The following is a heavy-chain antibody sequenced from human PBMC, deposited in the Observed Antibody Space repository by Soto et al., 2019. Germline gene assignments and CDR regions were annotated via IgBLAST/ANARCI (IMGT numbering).Heavy chain of an antibody. Sequence: PGESLKISCKGSGYSFTSYWIGWVRQMPGKGLEWMGIIYPGDSDTRYSPSFQGQVTISADKSISTAYLQWSSLKASDTAMYYCARLYYDFWSGYFGPRNYYYYYGMDVWGQGTTVTVSS. CDR1: GYSFTSYW. CDR3: ARLYYDFWSGYFGPRNYYYYYGMDV. D-gene: IGHD3-3*01. J-gene: IGHJ6*02. V-gene: IGHV5-51*01. CDR2: IYPGDSDT.